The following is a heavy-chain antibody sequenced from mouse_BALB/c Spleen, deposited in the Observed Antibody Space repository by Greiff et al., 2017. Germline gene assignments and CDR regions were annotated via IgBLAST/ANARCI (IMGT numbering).Heavy chain of an antibody. V-gene: IGHV1-54*03. CDR1: GYAFTNYL. D-gene: IGHD2-10*01. J-gene: IGHJ4*01. CDR2: INPGSGGT. CDR3: AREEAYYGNPYAMDY. Sequence: QVQLQQSGAELAKPGASVKMSCKASGYAFTNYLIEWVKQRPGQGLEWIGVINPGSGGTNYNEKFKGKATLTADKSSSTAYMQLSSLTSDDSAVYFCAREEAYYGNPYAMDYWGQGTSVTVSS.